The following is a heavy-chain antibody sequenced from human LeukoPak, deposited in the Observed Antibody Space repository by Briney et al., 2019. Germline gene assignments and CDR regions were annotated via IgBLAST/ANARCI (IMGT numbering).Heavy chain of an antibody. J-gene: IGHJ4*02. V-gene: IGHV4-34*01. D-gene: IGHD4-17*01. Sequence: SETLSLTCAVYGGSFSGYYWSWIRQPPGKGLEWIGEINHSGSTNYNPSLKSRVTISVDTSKNRFSLKLSSVTAADTAVYYCARGLFTVTPFDYWGQGTLVTVSS. CDR3: ARGLFTVTPFDY. CDR1: GGSFSGYY. CDR2: INHSGST.